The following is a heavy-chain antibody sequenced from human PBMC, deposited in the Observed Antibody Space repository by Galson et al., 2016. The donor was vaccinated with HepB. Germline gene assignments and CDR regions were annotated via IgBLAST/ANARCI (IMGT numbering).Heavy chain of an antibody. V-gene: IGHV3-74*01. J-gene: IGHJ6*02. CDR2: ITSDGSTT. CDR3: AREAKLAAPDYYGMDV. Sequence: SLRLSCAASGFTFNTYWLGWVRQGPGKGLVWVSRITSDGSTTTYADAVKGRFTISKDNAKKTLYLQINSQRSEDTAVYYCAREAKLAAPDYYGMDVWGQGTTVTVSS. D-gene: IGHD6-13*01. CDR1: GFTFNTYW.